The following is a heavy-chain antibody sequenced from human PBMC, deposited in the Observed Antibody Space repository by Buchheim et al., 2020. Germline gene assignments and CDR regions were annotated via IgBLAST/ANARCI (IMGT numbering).Heavy chain of an antibody. CDR1: GGTFSSYA. V-gene: IGHV1-69*04. CDR3: ARKVRSRQWLANYDSSATKGDDAFDI. J-gene: IGHJ3*02. CDR2: IIPILGIA. Sequence: QVQLVQSGAEVKKPGSSVKVSCKASGGTFSSYAISWVRQAPGQGLEWMGRIIPILGIANYAQKFQGRVTITADKSTSTAYMELSSLRSEDTAVYYCARKVRSRQWLANYDSSATKGDDAFDIWGQGT. D-gene: IGHD3-22*01.